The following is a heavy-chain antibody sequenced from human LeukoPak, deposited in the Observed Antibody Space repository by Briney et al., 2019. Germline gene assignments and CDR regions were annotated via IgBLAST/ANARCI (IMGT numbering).Heavy chain of an antibody. CDR3: VKEQSSGYYRTADY. J-gene: IGHJ4*02. CDR1: GFTFSSCG. D-gene: IGHD3-10*01. Sequence: GGSLRLSCAASGFTFSSCGMHWVRQAPGKGLEWVAVVTYDGKTRYSGDSVKGRFTISRDTSKSTLYLQMNSLRAEDTAVYYCVKEQSSGYYRTADYWGQGALVTVSS. CDR2: VTYDGKTR. V-gene: IGHV3-30*18.